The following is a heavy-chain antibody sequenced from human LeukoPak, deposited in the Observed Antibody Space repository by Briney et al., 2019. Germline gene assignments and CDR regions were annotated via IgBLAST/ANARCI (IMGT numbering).Heavy chain of an antibody. V-gene: IGHV3-30-3*01. J-gene: IGHJ4*02. D-gene: IGHD4-23*01. CDR1: GFTFSSYA. Sequence: GGSLRLSCAASGFTFSSYAMHWVRQAPGKGLEWVAVISYDGSNKYYADSVKGRFTISRDNAKNSLYLQMNSLRAEDTAVYYCAGHYGGNFPSHYWGQGTLVTVSS. CDR2: ISYDGSNK. CDR3: AGHYGGNFPSHY.